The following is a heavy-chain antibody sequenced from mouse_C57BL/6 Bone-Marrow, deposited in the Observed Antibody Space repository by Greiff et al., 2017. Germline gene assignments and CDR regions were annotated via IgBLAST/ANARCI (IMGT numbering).Heavy chain of an antibody. CDR1: GFTFSNYW. J-gene: IGHJ3*01. CDR3: TRASYYSNYVWFAY. V-gene: IGHV6-3*01. D-gene: IGHD2-5*01. Sequence: EVKLVESGGGLVQPGGSMKLSCVASGFTFSNYWMNWVRQSPEKGLEWVAQIRLKSDNYATHYAESVKGRFTISRDDSKSSVYLQMNNLRAEDTGIYYSTRASYYSNYVWFAYWGQGTLVTVSA. CDR2: IRLKSDNYAT.